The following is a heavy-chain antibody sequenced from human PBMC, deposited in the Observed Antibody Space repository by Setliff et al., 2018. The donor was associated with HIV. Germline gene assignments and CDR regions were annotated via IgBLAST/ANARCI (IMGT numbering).Heavy chain of an antibody. CDR2: INAGDDNT. J-gene: IGHJ4*02. V-gene: IGHV1-3*01. CDR1: GYTFSTNA. Sequence: GASVKVSCKAFGYTFSTNAIHWVRQAPGQRLEWMGYINAGDDNTRYSEKFQGRVTITRDTSANTAYMELSSLRSEDTAVYYCARGSRSGCYLSDYWGLGTLVTVSS. D-gene: IGHD6-19*01. CDR3: ARGSRSGCYLSDY.